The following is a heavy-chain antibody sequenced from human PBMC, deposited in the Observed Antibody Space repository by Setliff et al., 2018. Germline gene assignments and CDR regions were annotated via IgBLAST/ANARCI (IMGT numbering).Heavy chain of an antibody. CDR3: ARSDDNFQYPDY. D-gene: IGHD1-1*01. CDR2: IYTNGGT. V-gene: IGHV4-61*09. CDR1: GASISSGNDF. J-gene: IGHJ4*01. Sequence: SETLSLTCSVSGASISSGNDFWNWIRQPAGKGLEWIGNIYTNGGTDYSPSLRSRVTISLGTSKNQFSLQLTTVTAADTAIYYCARSDDNFQYPDYWGQGTLVTVSS.